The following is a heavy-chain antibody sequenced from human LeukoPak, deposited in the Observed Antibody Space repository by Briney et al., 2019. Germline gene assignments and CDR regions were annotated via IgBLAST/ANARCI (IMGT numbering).Heavy chain of an antibody. CDR1: GFIFSSFG. CDR2: MWHDGSYK. D-gene: IGHD6-6*01. J-gene: IGHJ4*02. Sequence: GGSLRLSCAASGFIFSSFGMHWVRQAPGKGLEWVAVMWHDGSYKYYVDSVKGRFTISRDNSKNTLYLQMNSLRAEDTAVYYCAKDSSSSVDYWGQGTLVTVSS. V-gene: IGHV3-30*02. CDR3: AKDSSSSVDY.